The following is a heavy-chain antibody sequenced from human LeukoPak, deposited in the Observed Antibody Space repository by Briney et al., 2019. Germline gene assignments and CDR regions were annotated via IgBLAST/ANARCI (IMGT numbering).Heavy chain of an antibody. V-gene: IGHV4-59*01. CDR1: GGSISSYY. CDR3: ATLNDILTGYRYFDY. D-gene: IGHD3-9*01. CDR2: IYYSGST. J-gene: IGHJ4*02. Sequence: PSETLSLTCTVSGGSISSYYWSWIRQPPGKGLEWIGYIYYSGSTSYNPSLKSRVTISVDTSKNQFSLKLSSVTAADTAVYYCATLNDILTGYRYFDYWGQGTLVTVSS.